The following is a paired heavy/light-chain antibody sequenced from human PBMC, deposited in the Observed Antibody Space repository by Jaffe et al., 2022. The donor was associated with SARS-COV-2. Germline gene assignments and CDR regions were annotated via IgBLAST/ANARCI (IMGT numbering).Light chain of an antibody. V-gene: IGKV3-20*01. CDR3: QQYTPTPPIT. CDR2: DAS. CDR1: QTIGDSH. J-gene: IGKJ3*01. Sequence: EIVLTQSPGTLSLSPGDSATLSCRASQTIGDSHLAWLQQKPGQAPRLLIFDASKRAAGTPGRFSGSGSGTDFTLTISGLEPEDFAVYFCQQYTPTPPITFGPGTKVEFK.
Heavy chain of an antibody. CDR3: ARGGYDFVWGTYRFDH. V-gene: IGHV1-18*01. CDR1: GYKFGIFG. J-gene: IGHJ4*02. CDR2: ISGYNGQT. D-gene: IGHD3-16*02. Sequence: QVRLVQSEAEVQKPGASVTVSCKASGYKFGIFGISFIRQAPGQGLEWMGWISGYNGQTKYAEKVQGRVTLTRDTSTNTMYMEMRSLTPDDTAVYYCARGGYDFVWGTYRFDHWGQGTLVTVSS.